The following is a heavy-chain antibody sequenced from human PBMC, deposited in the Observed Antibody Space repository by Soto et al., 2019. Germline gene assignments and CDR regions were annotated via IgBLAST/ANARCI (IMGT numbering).Heavy chain of an antibody. CDR3: ARVSAVAGISFDY. V-gene: IGHV4-59*01. D-gene: IGHD6-19*01. CDR2: IYYSGST. J-gene: IGHJ4*02. CDR1: GGSISSYY. Sequence: SETLSLTCTVSGGSISSYYWSWIRQPPGKGLEWIGYIYYSGSTNYNPSLKSRVTISVDTSKNQFSLKLSSVTAAGTAVYYCARVSAVAGISFDYWGQGTRVTVS.